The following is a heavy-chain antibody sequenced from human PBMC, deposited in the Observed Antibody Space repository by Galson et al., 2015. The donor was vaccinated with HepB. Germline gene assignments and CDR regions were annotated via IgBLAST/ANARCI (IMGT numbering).Heavy chain of an antibody. Sequence: ETLSLTCAVYGGSFSGYYWSWIRQPPGKGLEWIGEINHRGGTNYNPSLKSRVTISVDTSKNQFSLKLTSVTAADTAVYYCARGKRGDYVWGSYYYYMDVWGKGTRSPSP. J-gene: IGHJ6*03. CDR1: GGSFSGYY. CDR3: ARGKRGDYVWGSYYYYMDV. D-gene: IGHD3-16*01. CDR2: INHRGGT. V-gene: IGHV4-34*01.